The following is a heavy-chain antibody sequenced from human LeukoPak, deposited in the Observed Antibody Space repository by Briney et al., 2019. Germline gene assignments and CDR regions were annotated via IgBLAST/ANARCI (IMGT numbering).Heavy chain of an antibody. Sequence: PSETLSLTCTVSGGSISSYYWSWIRQPPGKGLEWIGYIYYSGSTNYNPSLKSRVTISVDTSKNQFSLKLSSVTAADTAVYYCARGGGYYDSSGYYSMEGIDWFDPWGQGTLVTVSS. CDR2: IYYSGST. J-gene: IGHJ5*02. D-gene: IGHD3-22*01. CDR1: GGSISSYY. V-gene: IGHV4-59*01. CDR3: ARGGGYYDSSGYYSMEGIDWFDP.